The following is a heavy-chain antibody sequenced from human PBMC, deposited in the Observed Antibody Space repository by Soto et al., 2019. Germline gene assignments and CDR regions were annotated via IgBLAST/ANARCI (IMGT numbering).Heavy chain of an antibody. CDR3: AGGLLDI. CDR1: GYSVSTAYS. CDR2: LSHRGVA. J-gene: IGHJ3*02. V-gene: IGHV4-38-2*01. D-gene: IGHD3-16*01. Sequence: PSETLSLTCAVSGYSVSTAYSWDWIRQAPGKGLEWIGALSHRGVASYNPSLESRVSISVDTSKNVVSLRLTSVTAADTALYFCAGGLLDIWGQGTMVTVSS.